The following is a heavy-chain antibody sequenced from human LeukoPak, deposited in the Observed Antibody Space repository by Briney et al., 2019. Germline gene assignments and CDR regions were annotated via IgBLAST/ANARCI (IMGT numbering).Heavy chain of an antibody. D-gene: IGHD3-10*01. Sequence: GGSLRLSCGASGFTFSIYSMNWVRQAPGKGLEWVSYTTSTSSIIYYADSVKGRFTISRDNAKNSLYLQMNSLRAEDTAVYYCAREATGDDFDYWGQGTLVTVSS. J-gene: IGHJ4*02. CDR3: AREATGDDFDY. CDR2: TTSTSSII. CDR1: GFTFSIYS. V-gene: IGHV3-48*01.